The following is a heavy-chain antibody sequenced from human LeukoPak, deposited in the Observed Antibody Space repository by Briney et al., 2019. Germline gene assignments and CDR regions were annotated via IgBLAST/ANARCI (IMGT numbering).Heavy chain of an antibody. J-gene: IGHJ4*02. V-gene: IGHV1-69*13. D-gene: IGHD3-9*01. CDR1: GGTFSSYA. CDR2: IIPIFGTA. Sequence: GASVKVSCKASGGTFSSYAISWVRQAPGQGLEWMGGIIPIFGTANYAQKFQGRVTITADESTSTAYVELSSLRSEDTAVYYCARSKALRLDDIYYWGQGTLVTVSS. CDR3: ARSKALRLDDIYY.